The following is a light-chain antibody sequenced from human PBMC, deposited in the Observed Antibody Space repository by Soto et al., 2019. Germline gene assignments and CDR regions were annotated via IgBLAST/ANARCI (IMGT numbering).Light chain of an antibody. CDR3: QQYNSYLLT. CDR2: DAS. V-gene: IGKV1-5*01. CDR1: QSISRS. Sequence: DIQMTQSPSTLSASVGDRVTITCRASQSISRSLAWYQQKPGKAPNLLIYDASSLESGVPSRFSGSGFGTEFTLTIISLQPDDFATYYCQQYNSYLLTFGPGTKVDIK. J-gene: IGKJ3*01.